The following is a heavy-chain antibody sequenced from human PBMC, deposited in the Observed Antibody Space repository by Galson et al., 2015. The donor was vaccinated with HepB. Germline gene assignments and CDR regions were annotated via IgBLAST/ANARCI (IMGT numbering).Heavy chain of an antibody. D-gene: IGHD3-10*01. CDR2: INAGNGNT. J-gene: IGHJ5*02. CDR1: GYTFTSYA. V-gene: IGHV1-3*01. Sequence: SVKVSCKASGYTFTSYAMHWVRQAPGQRLEWMGWINAGNGNTKYSQKFQGRVTITRDTSASTAYMELSSLRSEDTAVYYCAREASGITMVQGVLSYNWFDPWGQGTLVTVSS. CDR3: AREASGITMVQGVLSYNWFDP.